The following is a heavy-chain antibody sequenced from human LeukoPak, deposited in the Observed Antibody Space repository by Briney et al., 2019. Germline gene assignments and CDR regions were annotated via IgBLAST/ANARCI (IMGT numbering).Heavy chain of an antibody. V-gene: IGHV4-4*02. CDR3: AGSSSSLIDY. CDR2: IYYSGST. CDR1: GGSVSSSNW. Sequence: SETLSLTCAVSGGSVSSSNWWIWVRQPPGKGLEWIGYIYYSGSTNYNPSLKSRVTISVDTSKNQFSLKLSSVTAADTAVYYCAGSSSSLIDYWGQGTLVTVSS. J-gene: IGHJ4*02. D-gene: IGHD6-6*01.